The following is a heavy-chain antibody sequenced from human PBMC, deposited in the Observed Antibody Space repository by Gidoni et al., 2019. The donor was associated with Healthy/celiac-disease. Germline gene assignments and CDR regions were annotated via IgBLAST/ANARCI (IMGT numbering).Heavy chain of an antibody. V-gene: IGHV3-30-3*01. J-gene: IGHJ4*02. Sequence: QVQLVGAGGGVVRPGRFLRLSCAASGLTYSGYAMHWVRQAPGKGLEWVAVISDDGSNKYYADSVKGRFTISRDNSKNTLYLQMNSLRAEDTAVYYCARFEGLGRDGYKSNGDYWGQGTLVTVSS. CDR1: GLTYSGYA. D-gene: IGHD5-12*01. CDR2: ISDDGSNK. CDR3: ARFEGLGRDGYKSNGDY.